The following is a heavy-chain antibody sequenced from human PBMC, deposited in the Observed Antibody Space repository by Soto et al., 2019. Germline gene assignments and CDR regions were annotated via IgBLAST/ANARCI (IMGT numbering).Heavy chain of an antibody. D-gene: IGHD1-26*01. CDR3: AKERWERYGMDV. V-gene: IGHV3-23*01. CDR1: GCTFSSYA. J-gene: IGHJ6*02. Sequence: EVQLFESGGGLVQPGGSLRLSCAASGCTFSSYAMSWVRQAPGKGLEWVSTISGSGGSTYYADSVKGRFTISRDNSKNTLYLQMNSLRAEDTAVYYCAKERWERYGMDVWGQGTTGTVSS. CDR2: ISGSGGST.